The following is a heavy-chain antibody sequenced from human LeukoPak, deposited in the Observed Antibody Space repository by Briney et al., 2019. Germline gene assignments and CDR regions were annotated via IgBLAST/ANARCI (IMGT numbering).Heavy chain of an antibody. D-gene: IGHD5-24*01. CDR2: ISYDGSNK. CDR3: ARSVEMATIFAY. Sequence: GRSLRLSCAASGFTFSSYAMHWVRQAPGKGLEWVAVISYDGSNKYYADSVKGQFTISRDNSKNTLYLQMNSLRAEDTAVYYCARSVEMATIFAYWGQGTLVTVSS. CDR1: GFTFSSYA. V-gene: IGHV3-30*01. J-gene: IGHJ4*02.